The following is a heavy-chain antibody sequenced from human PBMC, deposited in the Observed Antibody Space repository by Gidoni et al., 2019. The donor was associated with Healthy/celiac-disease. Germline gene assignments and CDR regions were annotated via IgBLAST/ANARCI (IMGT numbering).Heavy chain of an antibody. V-gene: IGHV4-34*01. CDR1: GGSFSGYY. Sequence: QVQLQQGGAGLLKPSEPMSLTCAVYGGSFSGYYWSWLRQPPGKGLEWIGEINHSGSTNYNPSLKSRVTISVDTSKNQFSLKLSSVTAADTAVYYCAREDDILTGRYWYFDLWGRGTLVTVSS. CDR2: INHSGST. J-gene: IGHJ2*01. CDR3: AREDDILTGRYWYFDL. D-gene: IGHD3-9*01.